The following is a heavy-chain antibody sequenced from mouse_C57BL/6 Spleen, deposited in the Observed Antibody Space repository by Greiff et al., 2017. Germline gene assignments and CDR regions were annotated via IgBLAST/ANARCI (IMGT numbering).Heavy chain of an antibody. CDR3: ARNHYGSTGYFDV. CDR2: ISSGSSTI. Sequence: EVMLVESGGGLVKPGGSLKLSCAASGFTFSDYGMHWVRQAPEKGLEWVAYISSGSSTIYYADTVKGRFTISRDNAKNTMFLQMTSLRSEDTAMYYCARNHYGSTGYFDVWGTGTTATVSS. J-gene: IGHJ1*03. CDR1: GFTFSDYG. V-gene: IGHV5-17*01. D-gene: IGHD1-1*01.